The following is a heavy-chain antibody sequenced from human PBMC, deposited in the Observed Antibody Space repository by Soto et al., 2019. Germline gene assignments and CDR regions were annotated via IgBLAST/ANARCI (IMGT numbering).Heavy chain of an antibody. J-gene: IGHJ3*02. V-gene: IGHV3-23*01. CDR2: ISGSGGST. CDR3: AKDSYYGSGSYYSDAFDI. CDR1: GFTFSSYA. Sequence: GGSLRLSCAASGFTFSSYAMSWVRQAPGKGLEWVSAISGSGGSTYYADSVKGRFTISRDNSKNTLYLQMNSLRAEDTAVYYGAKDSYYGSGSYYSDAFDIWGQGTMVTVSS. D-gene: IGHD3-10*01.